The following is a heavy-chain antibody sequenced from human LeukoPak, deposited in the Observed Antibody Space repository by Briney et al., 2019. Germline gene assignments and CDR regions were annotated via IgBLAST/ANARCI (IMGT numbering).Heavy chain of an antibody. J-gene: IGHJ4*02. CDR2: ISYDGSNK. D-gene: IGHD4-23*01. V-gene: IGHV3-30*18. Sequence: PGGSLRLSCAATGFTFSNAWMSWVRQAPGKGLEWVAVISYDGSNKYYADSVKGRFTSSRDNSKNTLYLQMNSLRAEDTAVYYCAKDAADYCGNSYIDYWGQGALVTVSS. CDR1: GFTFSNAW. CDR3: AKDAADYCGNSYIDY.